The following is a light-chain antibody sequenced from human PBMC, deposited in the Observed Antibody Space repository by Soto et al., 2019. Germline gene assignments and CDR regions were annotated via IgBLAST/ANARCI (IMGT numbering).Light chain of an antibody. Sequence: QSALTQPPSASGSPGQSVTISCTGTSSDIGGYNYVSWYQQNPGKAPKLIIFEVSKRPSGVPDRFSDSKSGNTASLTVSGLQAEDEADYFCSSYAGNSVVFGGGTKLTVL. CDR3: SSYAGNSVV. J-gene: IGLJ2*01. CDR2: EVS. V-gene: IGLV2-8*01. CDR1: SSDIGGYNY.